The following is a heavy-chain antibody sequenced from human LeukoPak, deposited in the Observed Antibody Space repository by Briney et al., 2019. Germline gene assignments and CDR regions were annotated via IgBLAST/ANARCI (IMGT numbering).Heavy chain of an antibody. Sequence: GGSLRLSWSPSGFTFSNYWMSWVRQAPGKGLEWVANIKQDESEKYYVDSVKGRFTISRDNAKSSLYLQMNSLRAEDTAVYYCARALDSSSSRYQAFEEWGQGTLVTVSS. CDR2: IKQDESEK. V-gene: IGHV3-7*01. D-gene: IGHD2-2*01. CDR3: ARALDSSSSRYQAFEE. CDR1: GFTFSNYW. J-gene: IGHJ4*02.